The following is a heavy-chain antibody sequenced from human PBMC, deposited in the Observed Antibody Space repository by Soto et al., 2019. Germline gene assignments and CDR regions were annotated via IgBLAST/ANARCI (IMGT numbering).Heavy chain of an antibody. Sequence: ASVKVSCKASGYTFTSYGIGCVRQAPGQGLEWMGWISAYNGNTNYAQKLQGRVTMTTDTSTSTAYMELRSLRSDDTAVYYCARIVAGGDFWSGYSYYGMDVWGQGTTVTVSS. V-gene: IGHV1-18*01. CDR3: ARIVAGGDFWSGYSYYGMDV. CDR1: GYTFTSYG. J-gene: IGHJ6*02. CDR2: ISAYNGNT. D-gene: IGHD3-3*01.